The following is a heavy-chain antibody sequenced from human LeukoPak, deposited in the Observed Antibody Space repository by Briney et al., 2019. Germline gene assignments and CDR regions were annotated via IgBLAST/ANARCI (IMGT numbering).Heavy chain of an antibody. V-gene: IGHV4-31*03. CDR1: GGPISSGGYY. CDR3: ARVPTYYYGSGSYYNYYYYGMDV. Sequence: SETLSLTCTVSGGPISSGGYYWSWIRQHPGKGLEWIGYIYYSGSTYYNPSLKSRVTISVDTSKNQFSLKLSSVTAADTAVYYCARVPTYYYGSGSYYNYYYYGMDVWGKGTTVTVSS. J-gene: IGHJ6*04. D-gene: IGHD3-10*01. CDR2: IYYSGST.